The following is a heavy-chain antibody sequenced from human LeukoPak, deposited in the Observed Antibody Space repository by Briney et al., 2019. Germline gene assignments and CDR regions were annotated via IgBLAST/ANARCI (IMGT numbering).Heavy chain of an antibody. CDR3: ARDGSPYALDV. CDR2: IGTAGDT. CDR1: GFTFSTYD. V-gene: IGHV3-13*01. Sequence: GGSLRLSCAASGFTFSTYDMHWVRQAAGKGLEWVSAIGTAGDTYYPDSVKGRFTISRENAKNSLYLQMNSLRAGDTAVYYCARDGSPYALDVWGQGTTVTVSS. J-gene: IGHJ6*02.